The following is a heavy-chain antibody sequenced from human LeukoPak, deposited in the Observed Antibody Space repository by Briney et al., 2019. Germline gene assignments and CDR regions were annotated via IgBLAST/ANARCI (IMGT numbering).Heavy chain of an antibody. CDR2: ISGSGATT. V-gene: IGHV3-23*01. Sequence: GGSLRLSCAASGFTFSSYAIAWVRQAPGKGLEWVSAISGSGATTHYADSVKGRFAISRDNSKDTLFLQMISLRAEGTAVYYCAKDVANTNGYLYFDYWGQGILVTVSS. J-gene: IGHJ4*02. CDR1: GFTFSSYA. CDR3: AKDVANTNGYLYFDY. D-gene: IGHD5-24*01.